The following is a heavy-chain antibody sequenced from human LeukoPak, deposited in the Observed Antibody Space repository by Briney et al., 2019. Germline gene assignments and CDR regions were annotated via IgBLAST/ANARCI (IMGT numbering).Heavy chain of an antibody. CDR3: VKGSQVVYSPAFDY. Sequence: GGSPRLSCTVSGLTFSTYAMHWVRQAPGKGLEYVSAIGTNGISTYYADAVRDRFIISRDNSKNTLYLQMTSLRAEDTAVYYCVKGSQVVYSPAFDYWGQGTLVTVSS. CDR1: GLTFSTYA. V-gene: IGHV3-64D*06. CDR2: IGTNGIST. J-gene: IGHJ4*02. D-gene: IGHD2-2*01.